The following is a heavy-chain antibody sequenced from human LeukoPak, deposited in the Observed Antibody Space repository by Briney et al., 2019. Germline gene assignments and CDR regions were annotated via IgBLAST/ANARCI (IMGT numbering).Heavy chain of an antibody. J-gene: IGHJ3*01. CDR2: INHSGYT. CDR1: GESFSGYF. D-gene: IGHD6-13*01. Sequence: SETLSLTCAVYGESFSGYFWGWIRQPPGTGLEWIGEINHSGYTNYKPSLKSRATISRDTSKNQFSLTLNLVSAADTAVYYCARSAICGSSCRAFDVWGQGTMVTVSS. CDR3: ARSAICGSSCRAFDV. V-gene: IGHV4-34*01.